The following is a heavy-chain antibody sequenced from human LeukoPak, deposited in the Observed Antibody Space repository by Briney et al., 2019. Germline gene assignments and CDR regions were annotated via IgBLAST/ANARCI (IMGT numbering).Heavy chain of an antibody. D-gene: IGHD3-10*01. CDR1: GYSFTSYG. CDR2: MNPNSGNT. CDR3: ARMLKVRGVFT. V-gene: IGHV1-8*02. Sequence: ASVKVSCKASGYSFTSYGLSWVRQAPGQGLEWMGWMNPNSGNTGYAQKFQGRVTMTRNTSISTAYMELSSLRSEDTAVYYCARMLKVRGVFTWGQGTLVTVSS. J-gene: IGHJ4*02.